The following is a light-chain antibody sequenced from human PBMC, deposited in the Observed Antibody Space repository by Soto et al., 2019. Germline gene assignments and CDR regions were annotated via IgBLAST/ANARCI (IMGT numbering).Light chain of an antibody. CDR2: GAS. Sequence: EVVMTQSPATLSGSPGERATLSXRASQSVSSNLAWYQQKPGQAPRLXIYGASTRATGIPARFSGSGSGTEFTLTISSLQSEDFAVYYCQQYTNWPITFGQGTRLEI. CDR3: QQYTNWPIT. V-gene: IGKV3-15*01. CDR1: QSVSSN. J-gene: IGKJ5*01.